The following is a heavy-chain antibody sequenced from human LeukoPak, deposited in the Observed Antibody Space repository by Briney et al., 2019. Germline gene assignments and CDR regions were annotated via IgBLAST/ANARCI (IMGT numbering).Heavy chain of an antibody. D-gene: IGHD1-1*01. CDR1: GYSLLGVA. V-gene: IGHV1-24*01. Sequence: ASVKVSCKVSGYSLLGVAMHWVRQAPGKGLEWVGSFDPEDGEDGETHYAQKFQGRVTMTEDASTDTAYMVLNSLRSEDTAVYYCAMTDRYAGRPFDYWGQGTLVTVSS. J-gene: IGHJ4*02. CDR2: FDPEDGEDGET. CDR3: AMTDRYAGRPFDY.